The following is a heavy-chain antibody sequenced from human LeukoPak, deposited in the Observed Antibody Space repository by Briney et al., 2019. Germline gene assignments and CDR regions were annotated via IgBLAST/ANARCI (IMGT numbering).Heavy chain of an antibody. V-gene: IGHV3-48*01. Sequence: GGSLRLSCAASGFTFSGYSMNWVRQAPGQGLEWISFISTSSSTIYADSVKGRFTISRDNAKNSLYLHMNSLRGEDTAVYYCARALDYWGQGTLVTVSS. CDR3: ARALDY. J-gene: IGHJ4*02. CDR1: GFTFSGYS. CDR2: ISTSSSTI.